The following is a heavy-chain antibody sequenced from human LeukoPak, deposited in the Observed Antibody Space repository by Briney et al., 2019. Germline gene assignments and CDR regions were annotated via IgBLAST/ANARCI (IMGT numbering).Heavy chain of an antibody. J-gene: IGHJ4*02. CDR3: ARGPREGFDY. Sequence: ASLKASCKASGYTFTGYYIHLVRQAPGQGLECMGWINPNSGDTNFGQRWQGRVTMTSDTSIRAAYMEMSRLRSDDTAIYYCARGPREGFDYWGQGTLVTVSS. V-gene: IGHV1-2*02. CDR2: INPNSGDT. CDR1: GYTFTGYY.